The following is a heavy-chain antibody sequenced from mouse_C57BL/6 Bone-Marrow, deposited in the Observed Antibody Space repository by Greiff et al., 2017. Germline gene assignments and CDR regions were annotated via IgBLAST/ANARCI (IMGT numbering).Heavy chain of an antibody. CDR2: ISNGGGST. V-gene: IGHV5-12*01. D-gene: IGHD2-10*02. Sequence: EVHLVESGGGLVQPGGSLKLSCAASGFTFSDYYMYWVRQTPEKRLEWVAYISNGGGSTYYPDTVKGRFTISRDNAKNTLYLQMSRLKSEDTAMYYCARRPYGNYAMDYWGQGTSVTVFS. CDR3: ARRPYGNYAMDY. J-gene: IGHJ4*01. CDR1: GFTFSDYY.